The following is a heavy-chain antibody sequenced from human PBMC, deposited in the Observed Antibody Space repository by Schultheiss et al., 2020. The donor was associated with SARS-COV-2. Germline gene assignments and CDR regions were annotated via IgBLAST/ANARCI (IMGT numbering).Heavy chain of an antibody. J-gene: IGHJ6*02. CDR3: ARDGSTYYYGSGSYYNYYYYGMDV. CDR1: GFTFDDYA. Sequence: SLKISCAVSGFTFDDYAIHWVRQAPGKGLEWVSGISWNSGSIGYADSVKGRFTISRDNSKNTLYLQMNSLRAEDTAVYYCARDGSTYYYGSGSYYNYYYYGMDVWGQGTTVTVSS. D-gene: IGHD3-10*01. V-gene: IGHV3-9*01. CDR2: ISWNSGSI.